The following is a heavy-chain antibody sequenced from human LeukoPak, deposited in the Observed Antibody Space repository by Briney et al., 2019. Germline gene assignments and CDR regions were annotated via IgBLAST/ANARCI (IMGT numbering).Heavy chain of an antibody. D-gene: IGHD4-23*01. CDR3: ANRGARDYGGNSFPDY. J-gene: IGHJ4*02. CDR2: ISGSDDRT. CDR1: GFTFSSYA. Sequence: PGGSLRLSCAASGFTFSSYAMSWVRQGPGKGLEWVSIISGSDDRTYYADSVKGRFTISRDNSKNTLYLQMNSLRAEDTAVYYCANRGARDYGGNSFPDYWGQGTLVTVSS. V-gene: IGHV3-23*01.